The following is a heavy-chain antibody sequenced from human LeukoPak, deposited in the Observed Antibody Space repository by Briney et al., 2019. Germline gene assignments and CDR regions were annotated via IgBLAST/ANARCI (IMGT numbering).Heavy chain of an antibody. CDR3: ARDSRAPGYFDY. CDR2: IGSRGSTQ. D-gene: IGHD1-26*01. Sequence: GGSLRLSCAASGYTFSSYEMNWVRQAPGKGLEWVPYIGSRGSTQYYADSVKGRFTISRDNAKNSLYLQMNSLRAEDTAVYYCARDSRAPGYFDYWGQGTLVTVSS. J-gene: IGHJ4*02. CDR1: GYTFSSYE. V-gene: IGHV3-48*03.